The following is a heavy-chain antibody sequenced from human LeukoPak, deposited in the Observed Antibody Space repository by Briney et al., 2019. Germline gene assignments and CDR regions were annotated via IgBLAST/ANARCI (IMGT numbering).Heavy chain of an antibody. D-gene: IGHD3-10*01. J-gene: IGHJ6*03. CDR3: ARLTLTVFRRDYYYYMDV. CDR2: VYYSGSS. Sequence: SETLSLTCTVSGYSISSGYFWGWIRQPPGKGLEWIASVYYSGSSYYNPSLKSRVTISVDTSKNQFSLKLGSVTAADTAVFFCARLTLTVFRRDYYYYMDVWGKGTTVTISS. V-gene: IGHV4-38-2*02. CDR1: GYSISSGYF.